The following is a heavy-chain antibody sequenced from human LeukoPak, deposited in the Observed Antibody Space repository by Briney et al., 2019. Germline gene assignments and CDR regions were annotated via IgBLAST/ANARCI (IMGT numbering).Heavy chain of an antibody. Sequence: PGRSLRLSCAASGFTFDDYAMHWVRQVPGKGLEWVSGITWNSDRKGYADSVKGRFTISRDNAKNSLYLQMNSLRAEDTAVYYCARDVFHGSGSPYFDSWGQGTLVTVSS. V-gene: IGHV3-9*01. CDR3: ARDVFHGSGSPYFDS. D-gene: IGHD3-10*01. CDR2: ITWNSDRK. J-gene: IGHJ4*02. CDR1: GFTFDDYA.